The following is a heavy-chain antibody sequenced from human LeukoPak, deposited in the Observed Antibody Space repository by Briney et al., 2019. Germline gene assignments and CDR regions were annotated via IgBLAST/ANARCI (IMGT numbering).Heavy chain of an antibody. J-gene: IGHJ4*02. CDR2: ISWNSGSI. CDR3: AKAIDSSGYSYYFDY. Sequence: PGGSLRLSCAASGFTFDDYAMHWVRQAPGKGLEWVSGISWNSGSIGYADSVKGRFTISRDNAKNSLYLQMNSLRAEDTALYYCAKAIDSSGYSYYFDYWGQGTLVTVSS. V-gene: IGHV3-9*01. D-gene: IGHD3-22*01. CDR1: GFTFDDYA.